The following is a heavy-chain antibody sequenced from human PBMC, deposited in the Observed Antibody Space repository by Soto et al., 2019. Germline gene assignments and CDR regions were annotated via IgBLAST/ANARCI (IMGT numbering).Heavy chain of an antibody. V-gene: IGHV3-9*01. D-gene: IGHD6-13*01. CDR3: AKDKGDSSPVAYGMDV. Sequence: EVQLVESGGGLVQPGRSLRLSCAASGFTFYDYAMHWVRQAPGKGLEWVSGISWNSGSIGYADSVKGRFTISRDNAKNSLYLQMNSLRAEDTALYYCAKDKGDSSPVAYGMDVWGQGTTVTVSS. CDR2: ISWNSGSI. J-gene: IGHJ6*02. CDR1: GFTFYDYA.